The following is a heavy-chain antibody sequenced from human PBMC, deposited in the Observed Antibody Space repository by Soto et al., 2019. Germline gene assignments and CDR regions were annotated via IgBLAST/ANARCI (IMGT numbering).Heavy chain of an antibody. Sequence: QVQLVQSGPDLKRPGASMKVSCKASGYTFTSYGISWVRQAPGQDLEWMAWISPLKGRTQYSQKAQGRVTLSTDTSSNTAYMEMTTLRVDDTAVYYCAMDYGDRPEYFKHWGQGTLVTVS. V-gene: IGHV1-18*04. CDR3: AMDYGDRPEYFKH. D-gene: IGHD4-17*01. J-gene: IGHJ1*01. CDR2: ISPLKGRT. CDR1: GYTFTSYG.